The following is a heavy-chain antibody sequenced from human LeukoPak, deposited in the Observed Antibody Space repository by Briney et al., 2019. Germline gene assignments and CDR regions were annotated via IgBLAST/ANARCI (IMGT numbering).Heavy chain of an antibody. D-gene: IGHD5-18*01. CDR1: GFTFSSYA. CDR2: ISGSGGST. CDR3: AKHGYSYGYELRVDY. Sequence: PGGSLRLSCAASGFTFSSYAMSWVRQAPGKGLEWVSAISGSGGSTYYADSVKGRFTISRDNSKNTLHLQMNSLRAEDTAVYYCAKHGYSYGYELRVDYWGQGTLVTVSS. V-gene: IGHV3-23*01. J-gene: IGHJ4*02.